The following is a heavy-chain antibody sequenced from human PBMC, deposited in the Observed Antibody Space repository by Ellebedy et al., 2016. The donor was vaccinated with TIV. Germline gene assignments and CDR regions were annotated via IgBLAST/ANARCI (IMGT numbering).Heavy chain of an antibody. D-gene: IGHD4-23*01. CDR2: ISDSGGNT. CDR1: GFTFSSYA. V-gene: IGHV3-23*01. J-gene: IGHJ3*01. CDR3: ARDPVGVGPAFDV. Sequence: GESLKISCVASGFTFSSYAMCWVRQAPGKGLEWVSTISDSGGNTHFPDSLKGRFTISRDNSRNTVYLKMNNLRAEDTAVYYCARDPVGVGPAFDVWGQGTMVTVSS.